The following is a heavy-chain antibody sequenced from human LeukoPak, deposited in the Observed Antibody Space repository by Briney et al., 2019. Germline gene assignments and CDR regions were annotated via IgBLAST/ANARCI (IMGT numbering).Heavy chain of an antibody. CDR1: GFTFSSYE. D-gene: IGHD6-13*01. V-gene: IGHV3-48*03. J-gene: IGHJ6*02. CDR3: ARVGTAAYGVDV. CDR2: ISSSGRTI. Sequence: GGSLRLSCAASGFTFSSYEMNWVRQAPGKGLEWVSDISSSGRTIYYADSVKGRFTISRDNAKNSLYLQMNSLRAEDTAVYYCARVGTAAYGVDVWGQGTTVTVSS.